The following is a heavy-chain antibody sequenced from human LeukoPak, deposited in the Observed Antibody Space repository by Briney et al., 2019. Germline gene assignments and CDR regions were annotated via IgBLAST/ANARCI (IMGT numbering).Heavy chain of an antibody. J-gene: IGHJ4*02. CDR1: GFTFSNYA. CDR3: AKGITFYYDSSGYSTDY. CDR2: INGSGRST. V-gene: IGHV3-23*01. Sequence: GGSLRLSCTASGFTFSNYAMTWVRRTPRKGLEWVSVINGSGRSTHTADSVKGRFTISRDNSKNTVTLQMTSLRAEDSAVYYCAKGITFYYDSSGYSTDYWGQGTLVTVSS. D-gene: IGHD3-22*01.